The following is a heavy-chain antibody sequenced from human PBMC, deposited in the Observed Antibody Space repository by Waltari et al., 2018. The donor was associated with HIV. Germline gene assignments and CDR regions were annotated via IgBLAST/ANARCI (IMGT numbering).Heavy chain of an antibody. CDR2: LSGSGGST. D-gene: IGHD3-10*01. Sequence: EVQLLESGGGLVQPGGSLRLACAASGFTFCSYAMSWVRQAPGKGVEWVSALSGSGGSTYYADSVKGRFTISRDNSKNTLYLQMNSLRAEDTAVYYCAKGLPPMVRGIPTYWGQGTLVTVSS. CDR1: GFTFCSYA. J-gene: IGHJ4*02. V-gene: IGHV3-23*01. CDR3: AKGLPPMVRGIPTY.